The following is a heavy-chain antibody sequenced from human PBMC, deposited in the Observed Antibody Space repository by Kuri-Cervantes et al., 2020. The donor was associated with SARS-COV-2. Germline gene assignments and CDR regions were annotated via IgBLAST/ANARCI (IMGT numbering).Heavy chain of an antibody. CDR3: ARQDTYYYDSSGPFDY. J-gene: IGHJ4*02. CDR2: IYYSGST. Sequence: SETLSLTCIVSGGSISGGGYYRSWIRQHPGKGLEWIGSIYYSGSTYHNPSLKSRVTISVDTSKNKFSLKLSSVTAADTAVYYCARQDTYYYDSSGPFDYWGQGTLVTVSS. V-gene: IGHV4-39*01. D-gene: IGHD3-22*01. CDR1: GGSISGGGYY.